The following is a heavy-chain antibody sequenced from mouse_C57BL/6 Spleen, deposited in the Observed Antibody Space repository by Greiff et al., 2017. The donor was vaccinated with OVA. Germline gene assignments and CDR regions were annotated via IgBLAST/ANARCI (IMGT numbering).Heavy chain of an antibody. V-gene: IGHV1-69*01. CDR1: GYTFTSYW. CDR3: ARGRYYFGY. CDR2: IDPSDSYT. Sequence: QVQLQQSGAELVMPGASVKLSCKASGYTFTSYWMHWVKQRPGQGLEWIGEIDPSDSYTNYNQKFKGKSTLTVDKSSSTAYMQLSSLTSEDSAVYYWARGRYYFGYWGQGTTLTVSS. J-gene: IGHJ2*01.